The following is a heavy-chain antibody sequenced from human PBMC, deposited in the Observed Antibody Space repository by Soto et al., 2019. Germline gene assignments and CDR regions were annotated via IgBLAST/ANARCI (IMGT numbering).Heavy chain of an antibody. CDR3: ARDKYNPRNWFDP. Sequence: SETLSLTCTVSGDSISSGDYYWSWIRQPPGKGLEWIGYIYYSGSAYYNPSLRSRVSISVNTSKNQFSLKLRSVTAADTAVYYCARDKYNPRNWFDPWGQGTLVTVST. V-gene: IGHV4-30-4*01. J-gene: IGHJ5*02. CDR1: GDSISSGDYY. D-gene: IGHD1-1*01. CDR2: IYYSGSA.